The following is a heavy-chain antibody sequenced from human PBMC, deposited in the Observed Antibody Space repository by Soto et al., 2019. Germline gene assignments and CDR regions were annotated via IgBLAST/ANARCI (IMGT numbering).Heavy chain of an antibody. CDR2: IYPGDSDT. CDR3: AAAIFYYGMDV. J-gene: IGHJ6*02. V-gene: IGHV5-51*01. CDR1: GSTFTNYW. Sequence: GESLKTSCKGSGSTFTNYWIGWVRQMPGKGLEWMGIIYPGDSDTKYHPSFQGQVTISADKSITTTYLQWSSLKASDTAIYYCAAAIFYYGMDVWGQGTTVTVSS. D-gene: IGHD6-25*01.